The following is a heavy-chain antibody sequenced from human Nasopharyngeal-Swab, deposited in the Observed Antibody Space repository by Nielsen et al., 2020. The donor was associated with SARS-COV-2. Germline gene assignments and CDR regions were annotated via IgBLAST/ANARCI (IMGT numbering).Heavy chain of an antibody. CDR2: IKSETDGGTT. V-gene: IGHV3-15*01. CDR1: GFTFSDAW. Sequence: GGSLRLSSAASGFTFSDAWMSWVRQAPGKGLEWVGRIKSETDGGTTDYAAPVKGRFTISRDDSKNTLHLQLNSLNTEDTAMYYCVTDFGGFWGQGTLVTVSS. J-gene: IGHJ4*02. CDR3: VTDFGGF. D-gene: IGHD3-16*01.